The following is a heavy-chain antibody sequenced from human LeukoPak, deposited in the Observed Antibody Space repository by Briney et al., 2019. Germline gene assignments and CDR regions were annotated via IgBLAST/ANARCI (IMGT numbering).Heavy chain of an antibody. J-gene: IGHJ6*02. CDR2: IYYSGNT. Sequence: SETLSLTCTVSGGSINVDNYYWGWIRQPPGKGLEWIGTIYYSGNTYYNPSLESRVTVSIDTSKNQFSLKLTSVTAADTAVYYCARTWSYGLGSYLFSVWGQGTTVTVSS. D-gene: IGHD3-10*01. CDR3: ARTWSYGLGSYLFSV. V-gene: IGHV4-39*07. CDR1: GGSINVDNYY.